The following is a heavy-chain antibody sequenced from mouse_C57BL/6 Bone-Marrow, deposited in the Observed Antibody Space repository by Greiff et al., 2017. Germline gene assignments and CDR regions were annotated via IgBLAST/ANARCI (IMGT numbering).Heavy chain of an antibody. J-gene: IGHJ1*03. CDR1: GYTFTSYW. CDR2: IHPNSGST. Sequence: LQQPGAELVKPGASVKLSCKASGYTFTSYWMHWVKQRPGQGLEWIGMIHPNSGSTNYNEKFKSKATLTVDKSSSTAYMQLSSLTSEDSAVYYCARERVTAVWYFDVWGTGTTVTVSS. CDR3: ARERVTAVWYFDV. V-gene: IGHV1-64*01. D-gene: IGHD2-2*01.